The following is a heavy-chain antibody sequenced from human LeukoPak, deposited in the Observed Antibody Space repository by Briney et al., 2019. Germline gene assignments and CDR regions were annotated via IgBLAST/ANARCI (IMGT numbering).Heavy chain of an antibody. Sequence: PGGSLRLSCVASGFTFSTYSMNWVRQAPGKGLEWVSYISSSGSTIYYADSVKGRFTISRDNAKNSLYLQMNSLRAEDTAVYYCEALSLTGYYPPGYYGMDVWGQGTTVTVSS. J-gene: IGHJ6*02. CDR3: EALSLTGYYPPGYYGMDV. V-gene: IGHV3-48*04. CDR1: GFTFSTYS. D-gene: IGHD3-9*01. CDR2: ISSSGSTI.